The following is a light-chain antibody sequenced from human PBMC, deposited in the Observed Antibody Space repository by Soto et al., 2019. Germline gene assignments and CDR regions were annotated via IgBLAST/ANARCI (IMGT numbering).Light chain of an antibody. Sequence: QSALTQPASVSGSPGQSITISCTGTSSDVGGYNYVSWYQQHPGKAPKLMIYEVSNRPSGVSHRFSGSKSGNTASLTISGLQAEDEADYYCNSFTSSRTWVFGGGTKLTVL. CDR1: SSDVGGYNY. J-gene: IGLJ2*01. CDR3: NSFTSSRTWV. V-gene: IGLV2-14*01. CDR2: EVS.